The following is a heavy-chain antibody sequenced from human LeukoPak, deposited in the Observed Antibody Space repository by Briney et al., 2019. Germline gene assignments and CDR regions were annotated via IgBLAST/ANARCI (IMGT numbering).Heavy chain of an antibody. V-gene: IGHV3-7*03. J-gene: IGHJ6*02. Sequence: PGGSLRLSCAASGFTFNIYVMNWVRQAPGKGLEWVASINHNGNVNYYVDSVKGRFTISRDNAKNSLYLQMSNLRAEDTAVYFCARGGGLDVWGQGATVTVSS. CDR1: GFTFNIYV. CDR2: INHNGNVN. D-gene: IGHD3-16*01. CDR3: ARGGGLDV.